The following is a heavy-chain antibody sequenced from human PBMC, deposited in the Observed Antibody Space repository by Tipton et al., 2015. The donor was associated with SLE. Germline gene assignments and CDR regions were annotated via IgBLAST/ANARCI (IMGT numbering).Heavy chain of an antibody. CDR1: GGSISSYY. CDR2: IYYSGST. J-gene: IGHJ4*02. D-gene: IGHD2-2*03. V-gene: IGHV4-59*01. CDR3: AKDNVGYCSDTSCFRNAYFDS. Sequence: TLSLTCTVSGGSISSYYWSWIRQPPGKGLEWIGYIYYSGSTNYNPSLKSRVTISVDTSKNQFSLKLSSVTAADTAVYYCAKDNVGYCSDTSCFRNAYFDSWGRGTLVTVSS.